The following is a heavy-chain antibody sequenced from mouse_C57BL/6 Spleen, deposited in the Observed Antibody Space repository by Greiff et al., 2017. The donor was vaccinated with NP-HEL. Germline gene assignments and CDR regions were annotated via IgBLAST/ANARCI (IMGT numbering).Heavy chain of an antibody. D-gene: IGHD3-2*02. Sequence: VQLKESVAELVRPGASVKLSCTASGFNIKNTYMHWVKQRPEQGLEWIGRIDPANGNTKYAPKFQGKATITADTSSNTAYLQLSSLTSEDTAIYYCATTAQATPYAMDYWGQGTSVTVSS. V-gene: IGHV14-3*01. CDR2: IDPANGNT. J-gene: IGHJ4*01. CDR3: ATTAQATPYAMDY. CDR1: GFNIKNTY.